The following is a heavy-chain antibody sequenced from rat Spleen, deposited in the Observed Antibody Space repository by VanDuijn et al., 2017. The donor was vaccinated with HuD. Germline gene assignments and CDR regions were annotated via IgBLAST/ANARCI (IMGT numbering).Heavy chain of an antibody. J-gene: IGHJ3*01. CDR1: GFTFSTTW. Sequence: EVQVLESGGGLVQPGNSLKLSCVTSGFTFSTTWMYWYRQFPEKRLEWVARIKAKSNNYATDYTESVKGRFIISRDDSKSSVYLQMNNLKEEDTAIYYCATEGRFAYWGQGTLVTVSS. CDR3: ATEGRFAY. V-gene: IGHV6-6*01. CDR2: IKAKSNNYAT. D-gene: IGHD1-11*01.